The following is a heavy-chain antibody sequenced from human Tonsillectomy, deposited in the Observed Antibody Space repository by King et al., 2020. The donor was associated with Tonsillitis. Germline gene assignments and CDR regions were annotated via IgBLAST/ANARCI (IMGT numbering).Heavy chain of an antibody. CDR2: IYPSDSDT. Sequence: QLVQSGAEVKKPGESLKISCKASGYSFTSYCIGWVRQMPGKGLEWMGIIYPSDSDTRYNPTFQGQVTMSADKSISTAYPQWSSLKASDTAMYYCARGRSGYRRPDTFDIWGQGTMVTVSS. D-gene: IGHD3-22*01. CDR3: ARGRSGYRRPDTFDI. CDR1: GYSFTSYC. V-gene: IGHV5-51*03. J-gene: IGHJ3*02.